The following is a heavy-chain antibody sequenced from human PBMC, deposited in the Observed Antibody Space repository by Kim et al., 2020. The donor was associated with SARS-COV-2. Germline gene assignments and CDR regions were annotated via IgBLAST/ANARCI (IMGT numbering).Heavy chain of an antibody. CDR1: GFTFSSYS. CDR3: ASTRGSDSVGF. Sequence: GGSLRLSCAASGFTFSSYSMHWVRQAPGKGLEWVSFITNSSSYIYYADSVKGRFTISRDNAKNSLYLQMNSLRAEDTAVYYCASTRGSDSVGFGGQGPV. CDR2: ITNSSSYI. V-gene: IGHV3-21*01. J-gene: IGHJ4*02. D-gene: IGHD1-26*01.